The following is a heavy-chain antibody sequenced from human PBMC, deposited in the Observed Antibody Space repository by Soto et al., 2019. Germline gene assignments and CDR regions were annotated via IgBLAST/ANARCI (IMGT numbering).Heavy chain of an antibody. CDR2: TYYGASS. V-gene: IGHV4-38-2*01. CDR3: VRVGWSASWYETDS. CDR1: GYSISSGYY. J-gene: IGHJ4*02. Sequence: SETLSLTCAVSGYSISSGYYWGWIRQPPGKGLEWLGTTYYGASSYYNPSLRSRITILLDASTNQLSLQLSSVTAADTAGYFCVRVGWSASWYETDSWGQGILVTVSS. D-gene: IGHD6-13*01.